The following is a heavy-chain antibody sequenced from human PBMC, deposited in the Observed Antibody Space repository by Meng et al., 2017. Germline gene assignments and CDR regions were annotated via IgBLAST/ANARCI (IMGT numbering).Heavy chain of an antibody. D-gene: IGHD3-10*01. Sequence: GESLKISCAASGFTFSSYGMHWVRQAPGKGLEWVAVIWYDGSNKYYADSVKGRFTISRDNSKNTLYLQMNSLRAEDTAVYYCARERVRGVIPPHLDYWGQGTLVTVSS. CDR2: IWYDGSNK. CDR3: ARERVRGVIPPHLDY. J-gene: IGHJ4*02. CDR1: GFTFSSYG. V-gene: IGHV3-33*01.